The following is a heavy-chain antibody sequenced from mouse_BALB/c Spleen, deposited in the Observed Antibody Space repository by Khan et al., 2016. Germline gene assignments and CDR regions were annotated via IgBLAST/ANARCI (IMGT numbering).Heavy chain of an antibody. CDR3: KREEDSNYGDYCDY. CDR2: ISTGVNT. Sequence: EVELVESGGGLVKPGESLKLSCAASGFTFRNYAMSWVRQTPQKSLEWVASISTGVNTYYADSVKGRFTISRHNARNILYLQMSNLRSEDTARCYCKREEDSNYGDYCDYWGRGTSLTVSS. J-gene: IGHJ2*03. CDR1: GFTFRNYA. V-gene: IGHV5-6-5*01. D-gene: IGHD2-5*01.